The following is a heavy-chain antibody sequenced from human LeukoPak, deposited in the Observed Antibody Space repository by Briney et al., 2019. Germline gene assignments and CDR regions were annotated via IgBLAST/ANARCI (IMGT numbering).Heavy chain of an antibody. Sequence: SETLSLTCAVYGGSFSGYYWSWIRQPPGKGLEWIGEINHSGSTNYNPSLKSRVTISVDTSKNQFYLKLSSVTAADTAVYYCARALLEARSLWGQGTLVTVSS. CDR1: GGSFSGYY. J-gene: IGHJ4*02. D-gene: IGHD1-1*01. CDR2: INHSGST. CDR3: ARALLEARSL. V-gene: IGHV4-34*01.